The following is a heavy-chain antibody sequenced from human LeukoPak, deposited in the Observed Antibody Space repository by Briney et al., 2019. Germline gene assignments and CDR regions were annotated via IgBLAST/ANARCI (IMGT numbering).Heavy chain of an antibody. Sequence: SETLSLTCTVSGGSISSSSYYWNWIRQSPGKGLEWIGEINHSGSTNYNPSLKSRVTISVDTSKNQFSLKLSSVTAADTAVYYCARGRATYDFWSGYLFDYWGQGTLVTVSS. D-gene: IGHD3-3*01. J-gene: IGHJ4*02. V-gene: IGHV4-39*07. CDR1: GGSISSSSYY. CDR3: ARGRATYDFWSGYLFDY. CDR2: INHSGST.